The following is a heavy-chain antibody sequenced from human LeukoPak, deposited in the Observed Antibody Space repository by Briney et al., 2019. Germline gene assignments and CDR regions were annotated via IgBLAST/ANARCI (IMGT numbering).Heavy chain of an antibody. CDR1: GGTFSSYA. V-gene: IGHV1-69*05. J-gene: IGHJ6*03. Sequence: SVRVSCEASGGTFSSYAISWVRQAPGQGLEWMGRIIPIFGTANYAQKFQGRVTITTDESTSTAYMELSSLRSEDTAVYYCARRMYSSTGYYYMDVWGKGTTVTVSS. CDR3: ARRMYSSTGYYYMDV. D-gene: IGHD6-13*01. CDR2: IIPIFGTA.